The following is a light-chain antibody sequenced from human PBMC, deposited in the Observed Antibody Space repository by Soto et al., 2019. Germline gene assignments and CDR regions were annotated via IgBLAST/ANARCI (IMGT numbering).Light chain of an antibody. CDR1: QSVSNY. Sequence: EIVLTQSPGTLSLSPGERATLSCRARQSVSNYLAWYQQKPGQAPRLLIYGASSRATGIPDRFSGSGSGTDFTLTISRREPEDFAVYYCQQYGGSPQTFGQGTKVEIK. CDR3: QQYGGSPQT. CDR2: GAS. J-gene: IGKJ1*01. V-gene: IGKV3-20*01.